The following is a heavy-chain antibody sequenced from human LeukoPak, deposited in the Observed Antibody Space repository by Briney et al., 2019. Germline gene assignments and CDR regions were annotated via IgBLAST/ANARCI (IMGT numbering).Heavy chain of an antibody. CDR1: GYTFTSYY. Sequence: GASVKVSCKASGYTFTSYYMHWVRQAPGQGLEWMGIINPSGGSTSYAQKFQGRVTMTTDTSTSTAYMELKSLRSDDTAIYYCARGATVTTFNDYWGQGTLVTVSS. D-gene: IGHD4-17*01. V-gene: IGHV1-46*01. J-gene: IGHJ4*02. CDR2: INPSGGST. CDR3: ARGATVTTFNDY.